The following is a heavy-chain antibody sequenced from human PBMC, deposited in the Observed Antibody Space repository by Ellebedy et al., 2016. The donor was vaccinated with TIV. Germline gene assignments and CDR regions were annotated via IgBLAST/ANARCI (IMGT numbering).Heavy chain of an antibody. CDR3: ARDYDFEDY. CDR1: GFTFSSYW. V-gene: IGHV3-7*04. Sequence: GESLKISCAASGFTFSSYWMSWVRQAPGKGLEWVANIKQDGSEKYDVDSVKGRFTISRDNAKNSLYLQMNSLRAEDTAVYYCARDYDFEDYWGQGTLVTVSS. J-gene: IGHJ4*02. CDR2: IKQDGSEK. D-gene: IGHD3-3*01.